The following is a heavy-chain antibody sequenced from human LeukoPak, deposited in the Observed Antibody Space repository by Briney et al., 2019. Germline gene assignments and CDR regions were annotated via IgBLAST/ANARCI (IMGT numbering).Heavy chain of an antibody. J-gene: IGHJ4*02. CDR3: ARDDCGDTCYPGGY. V-gene: IGHV1-3*01. Sequence: ASVKVSCKASGYTFTKYVVHWVRQTPGQRPEWMGWINAGNGDTKYSQNFQDRVTITRDTSANTAYMELSSLTSEDTALYYCARDDCGDTCYPGGYWGQGTLVTVSS. CDR2: INAGNGDT. D-gene: IGHD2-21*01. CDR1: GYTFTKYV.